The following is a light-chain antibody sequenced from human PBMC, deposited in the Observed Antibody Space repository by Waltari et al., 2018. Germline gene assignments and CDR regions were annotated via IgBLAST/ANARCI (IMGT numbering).Light chain of an antibody. CDR3: QQYGSSVMYT. Sequence: VLTQSPGTLSLSPGERATLSCRASQSLTKRYLAWYQQKPGQAPRLLIYGASSRAAGIPDRFRCSGSGTDFTLTISRLEPDDFAVYYCQQYGSSVMYTFGQGTKLEIK. CDR2: GAS. CDR1: QSLTKRY. J-gene: IGKJ2*01. V-gene: IGKV3-20*01.